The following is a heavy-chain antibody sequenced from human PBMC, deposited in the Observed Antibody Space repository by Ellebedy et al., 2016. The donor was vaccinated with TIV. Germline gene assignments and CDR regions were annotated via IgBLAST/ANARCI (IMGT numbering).Heavy chain of an antibody. V-gene: IGHV1-18*01. CDR2: ISTYNGNT. CDR1: GYTFTSFG. J-gene: IGHJ4*02. CDR3: ARARITGEIDY. Sequence: AASVKVSCKASGYTFTSFGITWVRHAPGQGPEWMGWISTYNGNTNYAQKLQGRVTMTTDTSTSTAYMELRSLRSDDTAVYYCARARITGEIDYWGQGTLVTVSS. D-gene: IGHD1-20*01.